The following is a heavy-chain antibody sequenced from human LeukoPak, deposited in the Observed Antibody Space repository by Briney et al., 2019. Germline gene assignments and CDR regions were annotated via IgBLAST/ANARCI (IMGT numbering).Heavy chain of an antibody. J-gene: IGHJ4*02. CDR2: ITGSGVSI. Sequence: GGSLRLSCAASGFTFSTSTMTWVRQTPGKGLEWVSGITGSGVSIKYADSVRGRFTISRDNSKNTVYLDMNSLSAEDTAVYYCATYRGRGSPFDFWGQGTQVTVSS. CDR3: ATYRGRGSPFDF. D-gene: IGHD2-15*01. CDR1: GFTFSTST. V-gene: IGHV3-23*01.